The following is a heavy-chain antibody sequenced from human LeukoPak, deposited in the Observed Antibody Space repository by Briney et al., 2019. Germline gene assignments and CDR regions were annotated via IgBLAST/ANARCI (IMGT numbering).Heavy chain of an antibody. Sequence: SETLSLTCTVSGGSISSYYWSWIRQPPGKGLEWIGYIYYSGSTNYNPSLKSRVTISVDTSKNQFPLKLSSVTAADTAVYYCARVLPAGYCSSTSCPNWFDPWGQGTLVTVSS. CDR2: IYYSGST. J-gene: IGHJ5*02. D-gene: IGHD2-2*01. CDR1: GGSISSYY. CDR3: ARVLPAGYCSSTSCPNWFDP. V-gene: IGHV4-59*01.